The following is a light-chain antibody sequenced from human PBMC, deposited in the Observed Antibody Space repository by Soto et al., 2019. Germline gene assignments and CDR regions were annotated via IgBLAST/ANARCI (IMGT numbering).Light chain of an antibody. V-gene: IGKV3-20*01. CDR2: GAS. CDR1: QSVSSSY. CDR3: PQSGRSPPS. Sequence: EIVLTQSPGTLSLSPGERATLSCRASQSVSSSYVAWYQLRPGQAPRLFIYGASRRATGIPDRFSGSGSGTDFTLSIRILEPDDFAVYSCPQSGRSPPSFGGGTKAEIK. J-gene: IGKJ4*01.